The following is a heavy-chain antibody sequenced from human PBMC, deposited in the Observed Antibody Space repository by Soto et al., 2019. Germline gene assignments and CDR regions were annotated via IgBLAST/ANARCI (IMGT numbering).Heavy chain of an antibody. CDR3: ARGWAPLFLGSSGRDNWFDP. J-gene: IGHJ5*02. D-gene: IGHD3-16*01. Sequence: SETLSLTCTVSGGSISSGGYYWSWIRQHPGKGLEWIGYIYYSGSTYYNPSLKSRVTISVDTSKNQFSLKLSSVTAADTAVYYCARGWAPLFLGSSGRDNWFDPWGQGTLVTVSS. CDR2: IYYSGST. CDR1: GGSISSGGYY. V-gene: IGHV4-31*03.